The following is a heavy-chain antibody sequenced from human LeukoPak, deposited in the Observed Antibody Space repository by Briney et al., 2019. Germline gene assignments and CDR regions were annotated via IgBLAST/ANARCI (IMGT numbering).Heavy chain of an antibody. D-gene: IGHD6-19*01. CDR2: ISAYNGNT. J-gene: IGHJ1*01. CDR3: ARDSSGWYRVSGDFQH. CDR1: GYTFTSYG. Sequence: ASVKVSCKASGYTFTSYGISWVRQAPGQGLEWMGWISAYNGNTNYAQKLQGRVTMTTDTSTSTAYTELRSLRSDDTAVYYCARDSSGWYRVSGDFQHWGQGTLVTVSS. V-gene: IGHV1-18*04.